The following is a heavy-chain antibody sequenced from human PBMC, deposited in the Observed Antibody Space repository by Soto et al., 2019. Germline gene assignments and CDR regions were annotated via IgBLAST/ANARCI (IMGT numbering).Heavy chain of an antibody. V-gene: IGHV1-18*01. Sequence: GASVKVSCKASGYTFTSYGISWVRQAPGQGLEWMGWISAYNGNTNYAQKLQGRVTMTTDTSTSTAYMELRSLRSDDTAVYYCARVRYYDSSGYYIPDAFDIWGQGTMVTVSS. CDR2: ISAYNGNT. CDR3: ARVRYYDSSGYYIPDAFDI. CDR1: GYTFTSYG. D-gene: IGHD3-22*01. J-gene: IGHJ3*02.